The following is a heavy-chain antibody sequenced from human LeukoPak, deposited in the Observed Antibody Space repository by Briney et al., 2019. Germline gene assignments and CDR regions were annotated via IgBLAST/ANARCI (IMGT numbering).Heavy chain of an antibody. J-gene: IGHJ4*02. D-gene: IGHD6-19*01. CDR3: ARVITVATGSDY. V-gene: IGHV1-2*02. CDR2: INANSGGT. CDR1: GYTFTGYY. Sequence: ASVKVSRKASGYTFTGYYMHWVRQAPGQGLEWMGWINANSGGTNYAQKFQGRVTMTRDTSINTAYMELSRLRSDDTAVYYCARVITVATGSDYWGQGTLVTVSS.